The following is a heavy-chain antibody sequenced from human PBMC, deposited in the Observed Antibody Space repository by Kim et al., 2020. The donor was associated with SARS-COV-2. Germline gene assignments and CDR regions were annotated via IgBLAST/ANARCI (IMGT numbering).Heavy chain of an antibody. J-gene: IGHJ4*02. D-gene: IGHD3-10*01. CDR2: INHSGST. Sequence: SETLSLTCAVYGGSFSGYYWSWIRQPPGKGLEWIGEINHSGSTNYNPSLKSRVTISVDTSKNQFSLKLSSVTAADTAVYYCARGQFYYYGSGSYYKTRPYCFDFWGQGTLVTVSS. CDR3: ARGQFYYYGSGSYYKTRPYCFDF. CDR1: GGSFSGYY. V-gene: IGHV4-34*01.